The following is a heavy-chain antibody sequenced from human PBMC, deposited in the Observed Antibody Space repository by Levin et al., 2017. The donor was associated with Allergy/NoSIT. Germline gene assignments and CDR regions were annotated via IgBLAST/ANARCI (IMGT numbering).Heavy chain of an antibody. D-gene: IGHD2/OR15-2a*01. Sequence: RLGESLKISCAASGFTFDDYGMSWVRQAPGKGLEWVSGINWNGGSTGYADSEKGRLTISRDNAKNSLYLQMNSLRAEDTALYHCARHRFTMNIHDGFDIWGQGTMVIVSS. CDR1: GFTFDDYG. J-gene: IGHJ3*02. V-gene: IGHV3-20*01. CDR3: ARHRFTMNIHDGFDI. CDR2: INWNGGST.